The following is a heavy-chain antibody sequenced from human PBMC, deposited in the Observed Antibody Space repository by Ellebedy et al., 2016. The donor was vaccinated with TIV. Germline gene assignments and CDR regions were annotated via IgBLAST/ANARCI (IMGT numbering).Heavy chain of an antibody. J-gene: IGHJ4*02. CDR2: ISNSGGNT. V-gene: IGHV3-23*01. CDR1: GFTFSSYA. D-gene: IGHD3-10*01. CDR3: ASSYGSGAFDY. Sequence: GESLKISCAASGFTFSSYAMSWVRQAPGKGLEWVSGISNSGGNTYYADSVKGRFTISRDNSRNTLYLQMNSLRAEDTAVYYCASSYGSGAFDYWGQGTLVTVSS.